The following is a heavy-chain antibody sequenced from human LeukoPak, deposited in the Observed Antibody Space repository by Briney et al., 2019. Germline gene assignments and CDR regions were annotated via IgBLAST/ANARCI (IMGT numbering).Heavy chain of an antibody. CDR1: GSSFSGYY. D-gene: IGHD3-10*01. CDR3: ARHQREYYYGSGSYSTTFDP. J-gene: IGHJ5*02. CDR2: INHSGST. Sequence: SETLSLTCAVYGSSFSGYYWSWIRQPPGKGLEWIGEINHSGSTNYNPSLKSRVTISVDTSKNQFSLKLSSVTAADTAVYYCARHQREYYYGSGSYSTTFDPWGQGTLVTVSS. V-gene: IGHV4-34*01.